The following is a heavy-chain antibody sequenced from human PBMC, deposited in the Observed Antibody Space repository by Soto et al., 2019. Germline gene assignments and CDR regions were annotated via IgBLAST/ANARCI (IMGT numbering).Heavy chain of an antibody. Sequence: QVQLQQWGAGLLKPSETLSLTCAVYGGFVSSGSYYWSWIRQPPGKGLEWIGEMSHSGGTHFDPSLKSRVTMSVDTSKNQVSLKRSSVTAADTALYYCARVERGTATTVVDAFDIWGPGTMVTVSS. CDR3: ARVERGTATTVVDAFDI. CDR2: MSHSGGT. D-gene: IGHD1-1*01. J-gene: IGHJ3*02. V-gene: IGHV4-34*01. CDR1: GGFVSSGSYY.